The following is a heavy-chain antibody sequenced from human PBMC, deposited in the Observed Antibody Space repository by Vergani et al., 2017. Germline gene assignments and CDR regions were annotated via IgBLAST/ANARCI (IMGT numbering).Heavy chain of an antibody. CDR3: TKGAGSSTVEKGGFDY. CDR1: GLTFDDYA. D-gene: IGHD4-23*01. CDR2: ISRNSGTI. J-gene: IGHJ4*02. Sequence: EVQLVESGGGLVQPGRSLRLSCAASGLTFDDYAMHLVRQAPGKGLEWVSVISRNSGTIAYADSVKGRFTISRDNAKNSLYLQMNSLRVEDMALYYCTKGAGSSTVEKGGFDYWGQGTLVTVSS. V-gene: IGHV3-9*03.